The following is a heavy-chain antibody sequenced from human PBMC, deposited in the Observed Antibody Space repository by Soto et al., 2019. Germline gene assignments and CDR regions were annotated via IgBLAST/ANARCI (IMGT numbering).Heavy chain of an antibody. J-gene: IGHJ3*02. CDR1: GYTLTELS. D-gene: IGHD3-22*01. V-gene: IGHV1-24*01. CDR3: ATELYFYDSSGPMRAFDI. CDR2: FDPEDGET. Sequence: ASVKVSCKVSGYTLTELSMHWVRQAPGKGLEWMGGFDPEDGETIYAQKFQGRVTMTEDTSTDTAYMELSSLRSEDTAVYYCATELYFYDSSGPMRAFDIWGQGTMVPVSS.